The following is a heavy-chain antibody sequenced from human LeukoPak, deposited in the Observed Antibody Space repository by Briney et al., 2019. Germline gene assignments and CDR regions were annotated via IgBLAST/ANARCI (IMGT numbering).Heavy chain of an antibody. CDR2: IITNFGTT. D-gene: IGHD3-3*01. CDR3: ARPRTYYDFWRGYPPFDY. CDR1: GGTFSNYA. Sequence: ASVKVSCKASGGTFSNYAINWMRQAPGQGLEWLGGIITNFGTTNYAQKYQGRVTITADESTSTVYMELSSLRSEDTAVYYCARPRTYYDFWRGYPPFDYWGQGTLVTVS. J-gene: IGHJ4*02. V-gene: IGHV1-69*13.